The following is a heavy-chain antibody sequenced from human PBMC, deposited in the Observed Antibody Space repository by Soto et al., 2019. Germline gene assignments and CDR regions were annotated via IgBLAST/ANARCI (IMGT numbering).Heavy chain of an antibody. CDR1: GFTFSSYA. Sequence: EVQLLESGGGLVQPGGSLRLSGAASGFTFSSYAMSWVRQAPGKGLEWVSAIGGSGGSTYYADSVKGRFTISRDNSKNTLYLQMNSLRAEDTAVYYCAKDKGYDFWSGYFHYWGQGTLVTVSS. D-gene: IGHD3-3*01. J-gene: IGHJ4*02. CDR2: IGGSGGST. V-gene: IGHV3-23*01. CDR3: AKDKGYDFWSGYFHY.